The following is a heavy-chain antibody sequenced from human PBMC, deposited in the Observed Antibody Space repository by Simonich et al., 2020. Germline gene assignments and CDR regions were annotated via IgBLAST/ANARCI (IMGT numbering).Heavy chain of an antibody. J-gene: IGHJ6*03. Sequence: QVQLVQSGAEVKKPGASVKVSCKASGYTLTGSSMHWVRQAPGQGLEWMGWINPNGGGTNYAQKFQGRVTMTRDTSISTDYMELSRLRSDDTAVYYCARDRAARYYYYYYMDVWGKGTTVTVSS. V-gene: IGHV1-2*02. CDR2: INPNGGGT. CDR3: ARDRAARYYYYYYMDV. CDR1: GYTLTGSS. D-gene: IGHD6-6*01.